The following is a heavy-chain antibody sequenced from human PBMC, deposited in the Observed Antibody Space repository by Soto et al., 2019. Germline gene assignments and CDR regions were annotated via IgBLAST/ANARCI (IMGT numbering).Heavy chain of an antibody. V-gene: IGHV1-3*01. CDR3: ARVDSSGWYRWFDP. D-gene: IGHD6-19*01. CDR2: INAGNGNT. CDR1: GYTFTSYA. J-gene: IGHJ5*02. Sequence: ASVKVSCKASGYTFTSYAMHWVRQAPGQRLEWMGWINAGNGNTKYSQKFQGRVTITRDTSASTAYMELSSLRPEDTAVYYCARVDSSGWYRWFDPWGQGTLVTVSS.